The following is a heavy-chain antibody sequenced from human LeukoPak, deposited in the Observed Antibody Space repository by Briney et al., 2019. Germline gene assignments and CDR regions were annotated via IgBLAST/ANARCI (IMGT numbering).Heavy chain of an antibody. CDR3: ARDRSIAAAGERYGMDV. Sequence: ASVKVSCKASGGTFISYAISWVRQAPGQGLEWMGGIIPIFGTANYAQKFQGRVTITADESTSTAYMELSSLRSEDTAVYYCARDRSIAAAGERYGMDVWGQGTTVTVSS. D-gene: IGHD6-13*01. CDR1: GGTFISYA. CDR2: IIPIFGTA. J-gene: IGHJ6*02. V-gene: IGHV1-69*13.